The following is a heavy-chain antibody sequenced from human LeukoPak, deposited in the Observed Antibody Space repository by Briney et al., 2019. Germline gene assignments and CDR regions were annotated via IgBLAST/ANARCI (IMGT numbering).Heavy chain of an antibody. CDR3: ARIDGYNSDYFDY. Sequence: PGESLKISCKGSGYRFTNYWIGWVRQMPGKGLEWMGSIYPGDSDTRYSPSFQGQVTISADESISTAYLQWSSLKASDTAMYYCARIDGYNSDYFDYWGQGTLVTVSS. V-gene: IGHV5-51*01. J-gene: IGHJ4*02. D-gene: IGHD5-24*01. CDR2: IYPGDSDT. CDR1: GYRFTNYW.